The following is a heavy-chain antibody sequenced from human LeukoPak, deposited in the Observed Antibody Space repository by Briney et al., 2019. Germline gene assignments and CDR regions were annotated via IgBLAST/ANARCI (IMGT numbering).Heavy chain of an antibody. J-gene: IGHJ5*02. D-gene: IGHD2-15*01. CDR2: ISYDGSNK. CDR1: GFTFSSYA. V-gene: IGHV3-30-3*01. CDR3: AREPALVVAAIGTRNEMGWFDP. Sequence: GRSLRLSCAASGFTFSSYAMHWVRQAPGKGLKWVAVISYDGSNKYYADSVKGRFTISRDNSKNTLYLQMNSLRAEDTAVYYCAREPALVVAAIGTRNEMGWFDPWGQGTLVTVSS.